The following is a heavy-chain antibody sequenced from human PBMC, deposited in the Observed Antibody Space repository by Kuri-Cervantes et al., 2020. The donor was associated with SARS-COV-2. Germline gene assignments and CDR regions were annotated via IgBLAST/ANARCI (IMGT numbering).Heavy chain of an antibody. J-gene: IGHJ6*02. D-gene: IGHD6-19*01. Sequence: SETLSLTCTVSGGSVSSGSYYWSWIRQPPGKGLEWIGYIYYSGSTNYNPSLKSRVTISVDTSKNQFSLKLSSVTAADTAVYYCARDVIAVAGTDYYYGMDVWGQGTTVIVSS. V-gene: IGHV4-61*01. CDR1: GGSVSSGSYY. CDR2: IYYSGST. CDR3: ARDVIAVAGTDYYYGMDV.